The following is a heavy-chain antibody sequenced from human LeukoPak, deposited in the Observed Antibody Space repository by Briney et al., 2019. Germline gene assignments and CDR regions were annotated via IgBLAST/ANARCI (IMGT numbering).Heavy chain of an antibody. Sequence: GGSLRLSCAASGFTFIRYSMTWVRQAPGKGLEWVSSITDYSTNTYYADAVRGRFTISRDNAKNLLYLQMNSRRSEDTAVYYFASGGRFGELPDYFDGWGQGTLVTVSS. CDR2: ITDYSTNT. V-gene: IGHV3-21*01. D-gene: IGHD3-10*01. CDR3: ASGGRFGELPDYFDG. CDR1: GFTFIRYS. J-gene: IGHJ4*02.